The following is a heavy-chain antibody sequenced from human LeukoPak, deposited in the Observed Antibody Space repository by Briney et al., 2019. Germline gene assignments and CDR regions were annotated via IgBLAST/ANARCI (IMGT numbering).Heavy chain of an antibody. CDR1: GGTFSSYA. CDR2: IIPIFGTA. CDR3: AGGRITIFGVAENYFDY. J-gene: IGHJ4*02. Sequence: ASVKVFCKASGGTFSSYAISWVRQAPGQGLEWMGGIIPIFGTANYAQKFQGRVTMTTDTSTSTAYMELRSLRSDDTAVYYCAGGRITIFGVAENYFDYWGQGTLVTVSS. D-gene: IGHD3-3*01. V-gene: IGHV1-69*05.